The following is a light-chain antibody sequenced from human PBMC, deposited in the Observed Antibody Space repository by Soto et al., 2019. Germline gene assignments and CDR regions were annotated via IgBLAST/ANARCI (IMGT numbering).Light chain of an antibody. CDR1: QSVTNNF. CDR3: QQYGSSRT. V-gene: IGKV3-20*01. CDR2: GAS. J-gene: IGKJ1*01. Sequence: DIVLTQSPGTLSLSPGERATLSCRASQSVTNNFLAWYQQKPGQAPRLLIYGASSRATGIPDRFSGSGSGTYFTLTISRLEPEDFAVYFCQQYGSSRTFGPGTKVEIK.